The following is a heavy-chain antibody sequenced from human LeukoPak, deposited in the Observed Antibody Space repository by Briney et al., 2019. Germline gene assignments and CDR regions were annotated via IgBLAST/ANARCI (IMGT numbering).Heavy chain of an antibody. Sequence: SVKVSCKASGGTFSSYAISWVRQAPGQGLEWMGGIIPIFGTANYAQKFQGRVTITADESTSTAYMELSSLRSEDTAVYYCASRIAAAGTPRKPSSIDYYYGMDVWGQGTTVTVSS. CDR3: ASRIAAAGTPRKPSSIDYYYGMDV. J-gene: IGHJ6*02. D-gene: IGHD6-13*01. V-gene: IGHV1-69*13. CDR2: IIPIFGTA. CDR1: GGTFSSYA.